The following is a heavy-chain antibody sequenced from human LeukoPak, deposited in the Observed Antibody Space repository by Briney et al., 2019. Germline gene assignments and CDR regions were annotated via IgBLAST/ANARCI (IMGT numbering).Heavy chain of an antibody. CDR3: ARGDPGTFDY. V-gene: IGHV4-39*07. CDR1: GGSISSSSYY. CDR2: IYYSGST. D-gene: IGHD1-26*01. J-gene: IGHJ4*02. Sequence: PSETLSLTCTVSGGSISSSSYYWGWIRQPPGKGLEWIGSIYYSGSTYYNPSLKSRVTISVDTSKNQFSLKLSSVTAADTAVYYCARGDPGTFDYWGQGTLVTVSS.